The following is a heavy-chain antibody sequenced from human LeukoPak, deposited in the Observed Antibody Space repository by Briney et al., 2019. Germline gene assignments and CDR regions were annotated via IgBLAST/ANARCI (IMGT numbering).Heavy chain of an antibody. V-gene: IGHV3-49*04. Sequence: GRSLRLSCTVSGFTFGDYAMGWVRQAPGKGLGWVGLIRRKVSGATTEYAASVKGRFTISRDDSKSIAYLQMNSLKTEDTAMYYCTRNIYCSGGSCSYYFDYWGQGTLATVSS. CDR2: IRRKVSGATT. J-gene: IGHJ4*02. D-gene: IGHD2-15*01. CDR3: TRNIYCSGGSCSYYFDY. CDR1: GFTFGDYA.